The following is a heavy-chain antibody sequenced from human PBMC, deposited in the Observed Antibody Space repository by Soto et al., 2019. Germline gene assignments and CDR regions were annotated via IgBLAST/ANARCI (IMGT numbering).Heavy chain of an antibody. CDR1: GYTFTSYG. D-gene: IGHD2-2*01. CDR2: ISAYNGNT. CDR3: ARDRDIVLVPAANNFDY. J-gene: IGHJ4*02. V-gene: IGHV1-18*01. Sequence: ASVKVSCKASGYTFTSYGISWVRQAPGQGLEWMGWISAYNGNTNYAQKLQGRVTMTTDTSTSTAYMELRSLRSDDTALYYCARDRDIVLVPAANNFDYWGQGTLVTVSS.